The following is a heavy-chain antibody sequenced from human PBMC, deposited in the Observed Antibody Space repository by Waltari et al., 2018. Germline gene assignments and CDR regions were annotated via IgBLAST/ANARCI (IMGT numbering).Heavy chain of an antibody. J-gene: IGHJ4*02. CDR2: IRGSGGDT. V-gene: IGHV3-23*01. CDR3: AKSLGDTYGRYPMDY. Sequence: EVQLLESGGGLVQPWGSLRLSCAASGFTFSGYTMTWVRQAPGKGLWWVSTIRGSGGDTYYSDAVKGRFTISRDNSRNTLDLQMNILRAGDKAVYYCAKSLGDTYGRYPMDYWGQGTLVTVSS. D-gene: IGHD3-10*01. CDR1: GFTFSGYT.